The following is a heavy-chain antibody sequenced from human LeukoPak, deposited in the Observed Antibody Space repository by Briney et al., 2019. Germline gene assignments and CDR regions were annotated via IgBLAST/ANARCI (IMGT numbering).Heavy chain of an antibody. D-gene: IGHD2-15*01. CDR3: AKFPSSHIVVVVAAT. Sequence: SGGSLRLSCAGSAFTFSSYGMSWVRQAPGKGLEWVSALSGSGVNTYYADSVKGRFTISRDNSKHTLYLQMNSLRPEDTAIYYCAKFPSSHIVVVVAATWGQGTLVTVSS. CDR1: AFTFSSYG. V-gene: IGHV3-23*01. CDR2: LSGSGVNT. J-gene: IGHJ5*02.